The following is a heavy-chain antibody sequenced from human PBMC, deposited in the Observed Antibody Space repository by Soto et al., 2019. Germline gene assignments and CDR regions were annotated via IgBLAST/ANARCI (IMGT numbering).Heavy chain of an antibody. V-gene: IGHV3-30-3*01. CDR3: ARDQGDGATFLGAFDY. CDR2: ISYDGSNK. J-gene: IGHJ4*02. D-gene: IGHD1-26*01. Sequence: QVQLVESGGGVVQPGRSLRLSCAASGFTFSSYAMHWVRQAPGKGLEWGAVISYDGSNKYYADSVKGRFTISRDNSKNTLYLQMNSLRAEDTAVYYCARDQGDGATFLGAFDYWGQGTLVTVSS. CDR1: GFTFSSYA.